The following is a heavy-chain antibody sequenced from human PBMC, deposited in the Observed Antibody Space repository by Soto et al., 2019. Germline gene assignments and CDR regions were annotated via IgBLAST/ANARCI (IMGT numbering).Heavy chain of an antibody. CDR1: GDSITSSSYY. CDR2: IFYSGST. Sequence: QLQLQESGPGLVKSSETLSLTCTVSGDSITSSSYYWGWIRQPPGKRLEWIANIFYSGSTYYNPSLSRVTISVDTSKNQFSLKLSSVTAADTAVYYCARVPVAGYFDYWGQGTLVTVSS. D-gene: IGHD6-19*01. J-gene: IGHJ4*02. V-gene: IGHV4-39*01. CDR3: ARVPVAGYFDY.